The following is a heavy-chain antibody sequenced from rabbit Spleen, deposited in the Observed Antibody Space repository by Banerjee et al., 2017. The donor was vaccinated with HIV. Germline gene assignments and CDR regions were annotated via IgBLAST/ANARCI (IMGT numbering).Heavy chain of an antibody. CDR3: ARDSGSYDYIDVYFNL. V-gene: IGHV1S45*01. J-gene: IGHJ4*01. Sequence: LEESGGGLVKPGGTLTLTCTASGFSFSSTYWICWVRQAPGKGLEWIACIYAGSSGTTYYASWAKGRFTISKTSSTAVALQMTSLTAADTATYFCARDSGSYDYIDVYFNLWGPGTLVTVS. D-gene: IGHD5-1*01. CDR1: GFSFSSTYW. CDR2: IYAGSSGTT.